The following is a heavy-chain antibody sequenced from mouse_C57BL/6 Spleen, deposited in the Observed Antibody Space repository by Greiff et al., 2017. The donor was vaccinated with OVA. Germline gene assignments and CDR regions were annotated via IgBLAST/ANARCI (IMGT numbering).Heavy chain of an antibody. CDR2: IDPSVSYT. D-gene: IGHD4-1*01. CDR3: AKLGRDY. CDR1: GYTFTSYW. Sequence: QVQLQQPGAELVKPGASVKLSCKASGYTFTSYWMQWVKQRPGQGLEWIGEIDPSVSYTNYNQKFKGKATLTVDTSSSTAYMQHSSLTSEDSAVYYCAKLGRDYWGQGTTLTVAS. V-gene: IGHV1-50*01. J-gene: IGHJ2*01.